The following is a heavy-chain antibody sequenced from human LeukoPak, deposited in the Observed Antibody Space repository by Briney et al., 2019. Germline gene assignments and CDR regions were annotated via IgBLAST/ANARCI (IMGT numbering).Heavy chain of an antibody. V-gene: IGHV3-53*01. D-gene: IGHD3-22*01. Sequence: PGGSLRLSCAASGFTVISNYMSWVRQAPGKGLGWVSVIYSGGSIYYAESVKGRFTISRDNSRNTLDLQMNSLKVEDAAVYYCARVSLGTTRSGYYYYGMDVWGQGTTVTVSS. CDR1: GFTVISNY. CDR3: ARVSLGTTRSGYYYYGMDV. CDR2: IYSGGSI. J-gene: IGHJ6*02.